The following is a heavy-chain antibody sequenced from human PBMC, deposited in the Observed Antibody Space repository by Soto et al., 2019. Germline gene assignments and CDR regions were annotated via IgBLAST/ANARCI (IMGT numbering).Heavy chain of an antibody. CDR1: DYSFSKYG. J-gene: IGHJ4*02. CDR2: INVKDGHI. Sequence: QVQLVQSGAEVKEPGATVKVSCKASDYSFSKYGISWVRQAPGQGLEWLGWINVKDGHINYGRNFQGRLILTTDTSTTTAYMELRTLRFDDTAVYYCARDFDFLFDYWGQGTWVTVSS. V-gene: IGHV1-18*01. CDR3: ARDFDFLFDY.